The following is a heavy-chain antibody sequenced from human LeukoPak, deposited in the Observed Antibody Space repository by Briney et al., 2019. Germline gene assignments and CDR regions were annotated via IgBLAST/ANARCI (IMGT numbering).Heavy chain of an antibody. Sequence: PSQTLSLTCTVSNVSISSGSHYWNWIRQPAGKGLEWIGRIYAGGRSNYNPSLRSRVTISVDTSKNQFSLKLSSVTAADTAVYYCARAGFGELSPALDYWGQGTLVTVSS. J-gene: IGHJ4*02. CDR2: IYAGGRS. CDR1: NVSISSGSHY. CDR3: ARAGFGELSPALDY. D-gene: IGHD3-10*01. V-gene: IGHV4-61*02.